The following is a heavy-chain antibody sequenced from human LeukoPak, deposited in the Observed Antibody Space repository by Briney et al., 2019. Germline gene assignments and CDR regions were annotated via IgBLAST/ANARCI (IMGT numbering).Heavy chain of an antibody. CDR3: ARDHRRDGYNIDAFDI. V-gene: IGHV1-46*01. J-gene: IGHJ3*02. Sequence: VASVKVSCKASGYTFTSYYMHWVRQAPGQGLEWMGIINPSGGSTSYAQKFQGRVTMTRDTSTSTVYMELSSLRSEDTAVYYCARDHRRDGYNIDAFDIWGQGTMVTVSS. D-gene: IGHD5-24*01. CDR1: GYTFTSYY. CDR2: INPSGGST.